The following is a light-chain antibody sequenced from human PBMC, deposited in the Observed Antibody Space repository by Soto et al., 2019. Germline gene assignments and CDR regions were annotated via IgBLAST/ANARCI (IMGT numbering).Light chain of an antibody. V-gene: IGKV1-5*01. J-gene: IGKJ1*01. CDR3: QQYNYYRT. CDR2: DAS. Sequence: DIQMTQSPSTLSVSVGDRVTITCRASQSISSWLAWFQQKPGKAPKLLIYDASTLESGVPSRFSGSGSGTEFTLTISSLQPDDFATYYCQQYNYYRTFGQGTKVDI. CDR1: QSISSW.